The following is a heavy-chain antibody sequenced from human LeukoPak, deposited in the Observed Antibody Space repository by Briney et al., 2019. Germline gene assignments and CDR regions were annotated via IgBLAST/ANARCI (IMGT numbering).Heavy chain of an antibody. Sequence: GSLRLSCAASGFTFSSHWMSWIRQSPGKGLEWIGYIYYTETSYNPSLKSRVTISADTSKNQFSLKLYSVTAADTAVYYCATRKLGNDYWGQGTLVTVSS. CDR2: IYYTET. V-gene: IGHV4-59*11. D-gene: IGHD7-27*01. J-gene: IGHJ4*02. CDR1: GFTFSSHW. CDR3: ATRKLGNDY.